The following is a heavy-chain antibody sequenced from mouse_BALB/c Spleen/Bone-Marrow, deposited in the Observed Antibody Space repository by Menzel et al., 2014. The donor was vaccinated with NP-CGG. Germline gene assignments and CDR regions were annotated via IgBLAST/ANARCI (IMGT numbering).Heavy chain of an antibody. CDR1: GYSITSDYA. Sequence: VQLQQSGPGLVKPSQSLSLTCTVTGYSITSDYAWNWIRQFPENKLEWMGYISYSGSTSYNPSLKSRISITRDTSKNQFFLQLNSVTTEDTATYYCARKALYYAMDYWGQGTSVTVSS. J-gene: IGHJ4*01. CDR3: ARKALYYAMDY. CDR2: ISYSGST. V-gene: IGHV3-2*02.